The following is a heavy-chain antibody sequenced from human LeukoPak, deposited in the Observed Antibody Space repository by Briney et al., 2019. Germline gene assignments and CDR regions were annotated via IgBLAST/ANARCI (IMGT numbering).Heavy chain of an antibody. CDR3: AKANSGSPIRGYFDY. J-gene: IGHJ4*02. Sequence: GGSLRLSCAASGFSFSTSSMTWVRQPPGKGLEWVSAISGSGGSTYYADSVKGRFTISRDNSKNTLYLQMNSLRAEDTAVYYCAKANSGSPIRGYFDYWGQGTLVTVSS. V-gene: IGHV3-23*01. CDR1: GFSFSTSS. D-gene: IGHD1-26*01. CDR2: ISGSGGST.